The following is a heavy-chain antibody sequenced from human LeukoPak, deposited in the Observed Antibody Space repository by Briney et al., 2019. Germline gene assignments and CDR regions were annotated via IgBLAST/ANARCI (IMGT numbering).Heavy chain of an antibody. V-gene: IGHV1-24*01. CDR2: FDPEDGET. Sequence: ASVKVSCKVSGYTLTELSMHWVRQAPGKGLEWMGGFDPEDGETIYAQKFQGRVTMTEDTSTDTAYMELSSLRSEDTAVYYCAKGRYSSSSFNWFDPWGQGTLVTVSS. D-gene: IGHD6-6*01. CDR1: GYTLTELS. CDR3: AKGRYSSSSFNWFDP. J-gene: IGHJ5*02.